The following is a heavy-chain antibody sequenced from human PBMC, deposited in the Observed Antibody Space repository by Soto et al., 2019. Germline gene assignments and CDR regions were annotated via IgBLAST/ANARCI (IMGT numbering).Heavy chain of an antibody. Sequence: QVQLVQSGAEENKPGASVKVSCKASGYTFTSYAMHWVRQAPGQRLEWMGWINAGIGNTKYSQKVQGRVTITRDTSASTAYMGLSSLRSEDTAVYYCACSEYGSWSYWGFDYWGQGTLVTVSS. CDR2: INAGIGNT. J-gene: IGHJ4*02. CDR1: GYTFTSYA. D-gene: IGHD3-10*01. CDR3: ACSEYGSWSYWGFDY. V-gene: IGHV1-3*05.